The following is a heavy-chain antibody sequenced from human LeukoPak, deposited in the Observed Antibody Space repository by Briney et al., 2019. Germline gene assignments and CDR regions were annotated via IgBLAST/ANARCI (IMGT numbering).Heavy chain of an antibody. V-gene: IGHV3-66*01. CDR3: ARDESYYGMDV. CDR1: GFTVSSNY. J-gene: IGHJ6*02. CDR2: IYSGGST. Sequence: GGSLRLSCAASGFTVSSNYMSWVRQAPGKGLEWVSVIYSGGSTYYADSVKGRFTISRDNSKNTLYLQMNSLRAEDTAVYYCARDESYYGMDVWGQGTTVTVSS.